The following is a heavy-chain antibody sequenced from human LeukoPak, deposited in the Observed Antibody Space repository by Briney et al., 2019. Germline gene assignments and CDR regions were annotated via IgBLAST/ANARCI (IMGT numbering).Heavy chain of an antibody. D-gene: IGHD4-17*01. V-gene: IGHV3-74*01. CDR2: INTDGFSA. J-gene: IGHJ4*02. Sequence: PRGSLTLSCAASGFISSSYWMHWVRQPPGKGLVYIACINTDGFSASYADSVKGRFTISRDNAKNTLYLQMNSLRAEDTAVYYCARSRTYGDYGRGLDYWGQGT. CDR3: ARSRTYGDYGRGLDY. CDR1: GFISSSYW.